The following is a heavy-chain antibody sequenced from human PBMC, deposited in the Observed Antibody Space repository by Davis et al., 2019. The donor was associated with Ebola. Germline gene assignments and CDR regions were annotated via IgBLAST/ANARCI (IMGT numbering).Heavy chain of an antibody. J-gene: IGHJ6*02. CDR1: GFTFSDYY. CDR3: AKDRGYYYGSGRHYYYYGMDV. D-gene: IGHD3-10*01. Sequence: PGGSLRLSCAASGFTFSDYYMSWIRQAPGKGLEWVSYISSSGSTIYYADSVKGRFTISRDNAKNSLYLQMNSLRAEDTAVYYCAKDRGYYYGSGRHYYYYGMDVWGQGTTVTVSS. V-gene: IGHV3-11*04. CDR2: ISSSGSTI.